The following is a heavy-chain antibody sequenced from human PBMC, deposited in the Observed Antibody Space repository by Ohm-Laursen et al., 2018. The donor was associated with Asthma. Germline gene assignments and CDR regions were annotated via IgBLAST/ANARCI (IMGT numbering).Heavy chain of an antibody. V-gene: IGHV4-39*05. CDR3: AEEGYGSGYPFDY. Sequence: GTPSLTCTVSGGSISSGGYYWSWIRQPPGKGLEWIGSIYYSGSTYYNPSLKSRVTISVDTSKNQFSLKLSSVTAADTAVYYCAEEGYGSGYPFDYWGQGTLVTVPS. CDR2: IYYSGST. CDR1: GGSISSGGYY. D-gene: IGHD3-10*01. J-gene: IGHJ4*02.